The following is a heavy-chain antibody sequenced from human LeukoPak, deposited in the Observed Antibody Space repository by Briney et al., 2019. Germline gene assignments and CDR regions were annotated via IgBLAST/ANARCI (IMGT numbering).Heavy chain of an antibody. D-gene: IGHD3-22*01. Sequence: SQTLSLTCTVSGGSISSGGYYWSWIRQHPGKGLEWIGYIYYSGSTYYNPSLKSRVTISVDTSKNQFSLKLSSVTAADTAVYYCARGSDDYYDSSGYYSSWGQGTLVTVSS. CDR2: IYYSGST. J-gene: IGHJ4*02. CDR1: GGSISSGGYY. V-gene: IGHV4-31*03. CDR3: ARGSDDYYDSSGYYSS.